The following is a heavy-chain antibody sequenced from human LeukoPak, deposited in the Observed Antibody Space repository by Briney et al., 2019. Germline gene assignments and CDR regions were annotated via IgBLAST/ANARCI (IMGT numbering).Heavy chain of an antibody. D-gene: IGHD6-13*01. Sequence: SETLSLTCTVSGGSISSHYWSWIRQPPGKGLEWMGYIYYSGSTNYNPSLKSRVTISVDTSKNQFSLKLSSVTAADTAVLYCAKEGRHSSSWYVPFWGQETLVTVS. V-gene: IGHV4-59*11. CDR2: IYYSGST. CDR3: AKEGRHSSSWYVPF. CDR1: GGSISSHY. J-gene: IGHJ4*02.